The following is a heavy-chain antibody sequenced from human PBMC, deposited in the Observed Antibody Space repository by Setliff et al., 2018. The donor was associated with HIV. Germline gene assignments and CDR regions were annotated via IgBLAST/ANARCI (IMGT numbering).Heavy chain of an antibody. J-gene: IGHJ4*02. Sequence: ETLSLTCAVYGGSFSGHSWSWIRRPPGQGLEWIGETSHSGKTNYNPSLKSRVTISVDTSKNQFSLKLTSVTAADTAVYYCVTSSSWSSRLNFWGPGMLVTVSS. V-gene: IGHV4-34*01. D-gene: IGHD2-2*01. CDR2: TSHSGKT. CDR1: GGSFSGHS. CDR3: VTSSSWSSRLNF.